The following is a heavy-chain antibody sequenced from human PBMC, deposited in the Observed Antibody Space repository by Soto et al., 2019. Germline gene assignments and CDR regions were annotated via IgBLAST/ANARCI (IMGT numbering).Heavy chain of an antibody. CDR2: IYHSGNT. J-gene: IGHJ3*02. V-gene: IGHV4-31*03. Sequence: QVQLQESGPGLVKPSQTLSLTCSVSGGSISGGAYYWSWIRQHPGKGLEWIGYIYHSGNTYYNPSLKSRITMSVDTSKNQFSLKLSSVTTADTAVYYCARRYCISTSCFDAFDIWGQGTMVTVSS. D-gene: IGHD2-2*01. CDR1: GGSISGGAYY. CDR3: ARRYCISTSCFDAFDI.